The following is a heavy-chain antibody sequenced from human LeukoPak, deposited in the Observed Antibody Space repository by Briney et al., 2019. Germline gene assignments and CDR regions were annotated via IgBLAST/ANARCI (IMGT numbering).Heavy chain of an antibody. CDR3: ARGIRDGYNYYYYYMDV. CDR1: GGSISSYY. Sequence: SETLSLTCTVSGGSISSYYWSWIRQPPGKGLEWIGYIYYSGSTNYNPSLKSRVTISVDTSKNQFSLKLSSVTAADTAVYYCARGIRDGYNYYYYYMDVWGKGTTVGISS. CDR2: IYYSGST. V-gene: IGHV4-59*01. D-gene: IGHD5-24*01. J-gene: IGHJ6*03.